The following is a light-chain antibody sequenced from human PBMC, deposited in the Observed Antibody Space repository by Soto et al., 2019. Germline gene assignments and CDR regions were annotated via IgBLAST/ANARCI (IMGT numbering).Light chain of an antibody. Sequence: DIQMTQSPSTLSASVGDRVTITCRASQSISSWLAWYQQKPGKAPKILIYKASSLESGVPSRFSGSESGTDFALTISNLQPDDFATYYCQQYKSHSYTFGEGTKLEIK. J-gene: IGKJ2*01. CDR3: QQYKSHSYT. V-gene: IGKV1-5*03. CDR2: KAS. CDR1: QSISSW.